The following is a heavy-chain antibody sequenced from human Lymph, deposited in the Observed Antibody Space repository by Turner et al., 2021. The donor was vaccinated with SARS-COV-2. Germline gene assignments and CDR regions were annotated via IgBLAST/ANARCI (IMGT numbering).Heavy chain of an antibody. J-gene: IGHJ4*02. Sequence: QVQPVESGGGVVQPGRSLRLSCAASGFSFSSYAIYWVRQAPGKGLEWVAVISYDGSDKYYADSVKGRFTILRDNSKNTLHLQMNSLRAEDTAVYYCARGDYYGSGSYPGKTFDYWGQGTLVTVSS. V-gene: IGHV3-30-3*01. D-gene: IGHD3-10*01. CDR2: ISYDGSDK. CDR3: ARGDYYGSGSYPGKTFDY. CDR1: GFSFSSYA.